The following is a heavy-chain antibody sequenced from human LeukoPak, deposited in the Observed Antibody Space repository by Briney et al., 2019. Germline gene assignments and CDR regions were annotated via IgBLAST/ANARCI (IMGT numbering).Heavy chain of an antibody. D-gene: IGHD3-22*01. CDR1: GFTYTNYW. CDR2: TKQDETEK. V-gene: IGHV3-7*04. CDR3: ARNRQWLLADY. Sequence: GGSLRLSCAASGFTYTNYWMSWVRQAPGQGLEWVANTKQDETEKHYADSVKGRFTISRDNAQNSLYLQMNSLRAEDTAVYFCARNRQWLLADYWGQGTVVTVSS. J-gene: IGHJ4*02.